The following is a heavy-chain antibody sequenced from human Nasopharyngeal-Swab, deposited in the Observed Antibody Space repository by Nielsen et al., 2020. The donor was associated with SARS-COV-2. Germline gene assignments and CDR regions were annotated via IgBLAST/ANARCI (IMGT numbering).Heavy chain of an antibody. Sequence: LRLSCAVYGGSFSGYYVSWILHPPGKGLEWIGEINHSGSTNYNPSLKSRVTISVDTSKNQFSLKLSSVTAAETAVYYCARGGVRRWLQSLDYWGQGTLVTVSS. CDR2: INHSGST. V-gene: IGHV4-34*01. J-gene: IGHJ4*02. CDR1: GGSFSGYY. CDR3: ARGGVRRWLQSLDY. D-gene: IGHD5-24*01.